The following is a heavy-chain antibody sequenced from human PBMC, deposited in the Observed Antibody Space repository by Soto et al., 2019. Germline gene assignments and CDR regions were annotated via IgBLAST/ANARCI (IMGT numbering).Heavy chain of an antibody. V-gene: IGHV4-34*01. Sequence: SETLSLTCAVYGGSFSGYYWSWIRQPPGKGLEWIGEINHSGSTNYNPSLKSRVTISVDTSKNQFSLKLSSVTAADTAVYYCARGRVVKRSGYYYYMDVWGKGTTVTVSS. CDR1: GGSFSGYY. CDR2: INHSGST. D-gene: IGHD2-21*01. J-gene: IGHJ6*03. CDR3: ARGRVVKRSGYYYYMDV.